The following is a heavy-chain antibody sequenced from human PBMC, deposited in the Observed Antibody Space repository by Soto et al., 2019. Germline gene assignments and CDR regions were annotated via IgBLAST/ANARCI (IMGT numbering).Heavy chain of an antibody. CDR2: ISGGGDET. D-gene: IGHD2-2*01. CDR3: ARKVLGSTSRPDWWYFDL. V-gene: IGHV3-23*01. CDR1: GFTFINYA. Sequence: EVQLLESGGGLVQPGGSLRLSCVGSGFTFINYAMNWVRQTPGKGLEWVSTISGGGDETFDADTVKGRFTISRDNSKYAVNLQMNSLRADDTAVYYCARKVLGSTSRPDWWYFDLWGRGTLVTVSS. J-gene: IGHJ2*01.